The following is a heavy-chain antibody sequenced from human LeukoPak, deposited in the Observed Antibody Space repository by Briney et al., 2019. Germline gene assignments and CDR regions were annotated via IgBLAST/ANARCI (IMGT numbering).Heavy chain of an antibody. J-gene: IGHJ5*01. Sequence: GGSLRLSCAASGFAFSSYWMSWVRQAPGKGLEWVANIKQDGSEKYYVDSVKGRFTISRDNAKNSLYLQMNSLRAEDTAVYYCVRDWDHFDFDSWGLGTLVTVSS. V-gene: IGHV3-7*01. CDR1: GFAFSSYW. CDR2: IKQDGSEK. D-gene: IGHD3-9*01. CDR3: VRDWDHFDFDS.